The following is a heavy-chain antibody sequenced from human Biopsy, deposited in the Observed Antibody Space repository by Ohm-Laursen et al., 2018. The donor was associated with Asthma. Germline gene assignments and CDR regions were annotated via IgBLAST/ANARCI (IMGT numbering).Heavy chain of an antibody. CDR2: ISYDGSNK. CDR1: GFSFNSYG. J-gene: IGHJ6*02. CDR3: ASYEVVTSILPLDV. V-gene: IGHV3-30*03. Sequence: SLRLSCAASGFSFNSYGMHWVRQAPGKGLEWVAVISYDGSNKYYGDSVQGRFTISRDNSKNTLYLQMNSLRAEDTAVYYCASYEVVTSILPLDVWGQGTTITVSS. D-gene: IGHD2-21*02.